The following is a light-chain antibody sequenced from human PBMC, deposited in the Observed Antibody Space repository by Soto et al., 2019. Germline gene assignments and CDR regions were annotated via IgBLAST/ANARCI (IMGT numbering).Light chain of an antibody. CDR2: WAS. CDR3: QQYDSSPVT. V-gene: IGKV3-20*01. J-gene: IGKJ3*01. CDR1: QSVSSSY. Sequence: EIVLTQSPGTLSLSPGERATLSCRASQSVSSSYLAGYQQKPGQAPSLLIYWASSRATGIPDGFSGSGSGTDFNLTISRLEPEDFAVYYCQQYDSSPVTFGPGTKVDIK.